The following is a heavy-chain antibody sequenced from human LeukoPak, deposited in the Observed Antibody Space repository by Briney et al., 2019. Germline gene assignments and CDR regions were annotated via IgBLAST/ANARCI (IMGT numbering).Heavy chain of an antibody. J-gene: IGHJ4*02. Sequence: SDPLSHTCTVSGGSLTSDHWSWIRPPPGKGLESIGYIYYSGSTNYNPSLKSRVTISVDTSKNQFSLKLSSVTAADTAVYYCARVASVGATRALDYWGQGTLVTVSS. CDR1: GGSLTSDH. V-gene: IGHV4-59*07. D-gene: IGHD1-26*01. CDR2: IYYSGST. CDR3: ARVASVGATRALDY.